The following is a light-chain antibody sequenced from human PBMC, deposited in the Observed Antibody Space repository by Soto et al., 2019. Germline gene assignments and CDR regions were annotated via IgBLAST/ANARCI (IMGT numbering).Light chain of an antibody. CDR3: QQYET. J-gene: IGKJ1*01. Sequence: DIQMTQSPSTLSASVGDRVTITCRGSQSISSWLAWYQQKPGKAPKLLIYDASSLESGVPSRFSGSASGTEFTLTISSLQPDDFATYYCQQYETFGQGTKVEIK. V-gene: IGKV1-5*01. CDR2: DAS. CDR1: QSISSW.